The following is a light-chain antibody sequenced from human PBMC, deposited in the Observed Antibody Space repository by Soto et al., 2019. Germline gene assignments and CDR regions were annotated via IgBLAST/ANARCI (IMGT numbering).Light chain of an antibody. V-gene: IGLV2-8*01. J-gene: IGLJ2*01. Sequence: QSALTQPPSASGSPGQSVTISCTGTSSDVGGYNFVSWYQQHPGKAPTLLIYEVSKRPSGIPDRFSGSKSDNTASLTVSGLKAEDEADYYCSSFAGGNNLLFGGGTKVTVL. CDR1: SSDVGGYNF. CDR2: EVS. CDR3: SSFAGGNNLL.